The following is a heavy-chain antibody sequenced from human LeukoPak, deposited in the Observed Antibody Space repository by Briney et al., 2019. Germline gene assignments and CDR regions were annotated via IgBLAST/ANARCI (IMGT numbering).Heavy chain of an antibody. D-gene: IGHD3-3*01. CDR2: ISGSSGTI. J-gene: IGHJ6*04. V-gene: IGHV3-48*01. CDR3: TRVEKGFWSGFKMDV. CDR1: GFTFRSHS. Sequence: GGSLRLSCTASGFTFRSHSVIWVRQAPGKGLEWISYISGSSGTIYYADSVKDRFIISRDNDKNSLYLQMNSLRVEDTAVYFCTRVEKGFWSGFKMDVWGKGTTVAVSS.